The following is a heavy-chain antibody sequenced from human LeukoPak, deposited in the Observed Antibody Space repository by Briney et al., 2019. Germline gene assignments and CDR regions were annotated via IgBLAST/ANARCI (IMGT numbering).Heavy chain of an antibody. D-gene: IGHD3-10*01. Sequence: SETLSLTCAVYGGSFSGYYWSWIRQPPGKGLEWIREINHSGSTNYNPSLKSRVTISVDTSKNQFSLKLSPVTAADTAVYYCARGGTMVRGVIIMSNWFDPWGQGTLVTVSS. CDR2: INHSGST. V-gene: IGHV4-34*01. J-gene: IGHJ5*02. CDR3: ARGGTMVRGVIIMSNWFDP. CDR1: GGSFSGYY.